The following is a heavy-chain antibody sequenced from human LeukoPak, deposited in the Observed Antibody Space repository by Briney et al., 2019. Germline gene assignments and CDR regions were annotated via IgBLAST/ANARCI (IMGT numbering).Heavy chain of an antibody. J-gene: IGHJ4*02. V-gene: IGHV4-61*02. CDR2: IYTSGST. D-gene: IGHD3-16*01. CDR1: GGSVRRGNYY. Sequence: PSETLSLTCTVSGGSVRRGNYYWTWIRQPAGKGLEWIGRIYTSGSTNYNPSLKSRVTISVDTSKNQFSLKLSTVTAADTAVDYCASSHDEWGIPMYYFGYWGQGTLVTVSS. CDR3: ASSHDEWGIPMYYFGY.